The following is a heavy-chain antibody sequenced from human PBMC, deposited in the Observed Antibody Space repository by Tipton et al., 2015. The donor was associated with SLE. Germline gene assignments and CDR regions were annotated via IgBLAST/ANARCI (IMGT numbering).Heavy chain of an antibody. CDR3: ARDRWGVIKGGDDAFDI. Sequence: LRLSCTVSGGSISSHYWSWIRQPPGKGLEWIGYIHYSGSTNYNPSLKSRVTISVDTSKNQISLKLSSVTAADTAVYYCARDRWGVIKGGDDAFDIWGQGTMVTVSS. V-gene: IGHV4-59*11. CDR1: GGSISSHY. D-gene: IGHD2-21*01. J-gene: IGHJ3*02. CDR2: IHYSGST.